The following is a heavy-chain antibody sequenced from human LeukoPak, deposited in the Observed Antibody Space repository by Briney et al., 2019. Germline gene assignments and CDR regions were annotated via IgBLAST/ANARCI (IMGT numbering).Heavy chain of an antibody. CDR1: GFTFSDYY. CDR3: ARVVDCSGGSCYKSYFDY. Sequence: GGSLRLSCAASGFTFSDYYMSWIRQAPGKGLEWVSYISSSSSYTNYADSVKGRFTISRDNAKNSLYLQMNSLRAEYTAVYYCARVVDCSGGSCYKSYFDYWGQGTLVTVSS. J-gene: IGHJ4*02. CDR2: ISSSSSYT. V-gene: IGHV3-11*06. D-gene: IGHD2-15*01.